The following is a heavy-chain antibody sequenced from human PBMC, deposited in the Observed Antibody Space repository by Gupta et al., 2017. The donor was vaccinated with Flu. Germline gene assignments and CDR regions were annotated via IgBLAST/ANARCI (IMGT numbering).Heavy chain of an antibody. V-gene: IGHV3-74*01. CDR1: GFTIRGNR. Sequence: GESGGGLDTPGGSLSLFCAASGFTIRGNRMHWVRQAPGKGLVWVSLTNHDGSATSYADSVKGRFTISRDNAKNTLYLQVTGLSAEDTAVYFCARAGSNWKVDYWGQGTLVTVSS. J-gene: IGHJ4*02. CDR3: ARAGSNWKVDY. D-gene: IGHD3-10*01. CDR2: TNHDGSAT.